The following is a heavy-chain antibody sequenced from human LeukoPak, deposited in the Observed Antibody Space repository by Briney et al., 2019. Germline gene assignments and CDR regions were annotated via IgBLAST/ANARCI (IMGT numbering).Heavy chain of an antibody. D-gene: IGHD3-10*01. V-gene: IGHV4-30-2*01. Sequence: SETLSLTCAVSGGSISSGGYSWGWIRQPPGKGLEWIGYIYHSGSTYYNPSLKSRVTISVDRSKNQFSLKLSSVTAADTAVYYCARGTMVRGVIRWFDPWGQGTLVTVSS. CDR2: IYHSGST. J-gene: IGHJ5*02. CDR1: GGSISSGGYS. CDR3: ARGTMVRGVIRWFDP.